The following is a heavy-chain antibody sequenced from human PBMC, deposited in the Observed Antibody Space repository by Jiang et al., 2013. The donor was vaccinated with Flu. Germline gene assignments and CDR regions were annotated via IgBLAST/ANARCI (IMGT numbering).Heavy chain of an antibody. CDR2: INPSGGST. J-gene: IGHJ6*04. Sequence: LEWMGIINPSGGSTSYAQKFQGRVTMTRDTSTSTVYMELSSLRSEDMAVYYCARDAPTGGSHYYYYYGMDVWGKGTTVTVSS. V-gene: IGHV1-46*01. CDR3: ARDAPTGGSHYYYYYGMDV. D-gene: IGHD2-15*01.